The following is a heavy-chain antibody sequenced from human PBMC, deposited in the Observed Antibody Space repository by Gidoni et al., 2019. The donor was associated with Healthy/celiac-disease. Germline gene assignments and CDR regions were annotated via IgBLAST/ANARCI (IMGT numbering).Heavy chain of an antibody. CDR1: GGTFSSDA. V-gene: IGHV1-69*06. Sequence: QVQLVQSGAEVTKPGSSVKVSCKASGGTFSSDAISWVRHAPGQGLEWMGGIIPIFGTANYAQKFQGRVTITADKSTSTAYMELSSLRSEDTAVYYCASGGYCSGGSCYPIDPWGQGTLVTVSS. CDR3: ASGGYCSGGSCYPIDP. D-gene: IGHD2-15*01. CDR2: IIPIFGTA. J-gene: IGHJ5*02.